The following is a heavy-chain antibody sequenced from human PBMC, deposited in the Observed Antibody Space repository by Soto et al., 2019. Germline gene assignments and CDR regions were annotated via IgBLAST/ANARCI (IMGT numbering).Heavy chain of an antibody. CDR1: GGSVSSGSYY. V-gene: IGHV4-61*01. Sequence: SETLSLTCTVSGGSVSSGSYYWSWIRQPPGKGLEWIGYIYYSGSTNYNPSLKSRVTISVDTSKNQFSLKLSSVTAADTAVYYCARDRSTEYYDSSGPTNWFDPWGQGTLVTVSS. CDR3: ARDRSTEYYDSSGPTNWFDP. D-gene: IGHD3-22*01. J-gene: IGHJ5*02. CDR2: IYYSGST.